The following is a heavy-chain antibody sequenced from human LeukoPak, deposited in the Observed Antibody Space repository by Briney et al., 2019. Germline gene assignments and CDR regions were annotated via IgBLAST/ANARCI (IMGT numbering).Heavy chain of an antibody. Sequence: SETLSLTCTVSGGSISSYYWSWIRQPAGKGLEWIGRIYTSGSTNYNPSLKSRVTMSVDTSKNQFSLKLSSVTAADTAVYYCASPAMAFIDQGRYNYYYYMDVWGKGTTVTVSS. V-gene: IGHV4-4*07. CDR2: IYTSGST. J-gene: IGHJ6*03. D-gene: IGHD5-18*01. CDR3: ASPAMAFIDQGRYNYYYYMDV. CDR1: GGSISSYY.